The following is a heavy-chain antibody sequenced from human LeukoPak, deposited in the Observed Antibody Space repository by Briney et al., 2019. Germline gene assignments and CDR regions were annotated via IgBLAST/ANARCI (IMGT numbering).Heavy chain of an antibody. Sequence: SETLSLTCTVSGVSVSTTYNWGWVRRPPGKGLEWIGYNGNNNYNPSLKSRATISLDTSKNQFSLKLHSVTDADTAVYYCVRDYRGSLDYWGQGTLVTVSS. CDR2: NGNN. V-gene: IGHV4-61*01. CDR1: GVSVSTTYN. CDR3: VRDYRGSLDY. J-gene: IGHJ4*02. D-gene: IGHD3-10*01.